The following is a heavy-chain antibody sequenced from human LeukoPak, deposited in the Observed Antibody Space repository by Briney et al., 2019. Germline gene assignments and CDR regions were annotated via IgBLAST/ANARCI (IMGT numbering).Heavy chain of an antibody. D-gene: IGHD3-3*01. CDR2: INHSGST. J-gene: IGHJ5*02. V-gene: IGHV4-34*01. CDR1: GGSFSGYY. CDR3: ARAYDFWRGYYSSWFDP. Sequence: PSETLSLTCAVYGGSFSGYYWSWIRQPPGKGLEWIGEINHSGSTNYNPSLKSRVTISVDTSKNQFSLKLSSVTAADTAVYYCARAYDFWRGYYSSWFDPWGQGNLVTVSS.